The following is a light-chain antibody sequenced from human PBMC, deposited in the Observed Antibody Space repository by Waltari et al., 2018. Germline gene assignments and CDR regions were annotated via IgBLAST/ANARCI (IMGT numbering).Light chain of an antibody. CDR2: DVT. Sequence: QSALTQPRSVSGSPGQSVTISCTGTSSDVGGSNYVYCYQHHPGTAPKLIIYDVTKRPSGVPDRFSASKSDNTASLTISGLQAEDEADYYCCSYAGSITFWVFGGGTKLTVL. CDR3: CSYAGSITFWV. CDR1: SSDVGGSNY. J-gene: IGLJ3*02. V-gene: IGLV2-11*01.